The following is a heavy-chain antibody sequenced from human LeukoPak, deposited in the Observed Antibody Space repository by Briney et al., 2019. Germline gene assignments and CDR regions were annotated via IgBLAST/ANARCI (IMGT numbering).Heavy chain of an antibody. J-gene: IGHJ4*02. Sequence: EGSLRLSCAASGFTVNTYDMHWVRQAPGQGPEWIAYFGISGTIYYADSVRGRFTISRDNARNSLFLQMNSLRIDDTAIYYCAGYGFYPYWGQGTPVTVSS. CDR2: FGISGTI. V-gene: IGHV3-48*01. CDR1: GFTVNTYD. CDR3: AGYGFYPY. D-gene: IGHD5/OR15-5a*01.